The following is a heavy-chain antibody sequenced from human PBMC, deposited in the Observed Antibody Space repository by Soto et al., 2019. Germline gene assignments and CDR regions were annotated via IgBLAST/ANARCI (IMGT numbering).Heavy chain of an antibody. CDR1: GFTFSSYW. D-gene: IGHD2-15*01. J-gene: IGHJ4*02. Sequence: PGGSLRLSCAASGFTFSSYWMNWVRQAPGKGLEWVASIKQDGSEKRYAGSVKGRFTISRDTAVYYCARDRYCSGSSCSQGYYFDYWGQGTLVTVSS. CDR2: IKQDGSEK. CDR3: DY. V-gene: IGHV3-7*01.